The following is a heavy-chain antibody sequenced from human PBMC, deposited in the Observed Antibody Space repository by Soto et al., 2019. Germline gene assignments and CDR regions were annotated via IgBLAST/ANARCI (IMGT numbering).Heavy chain of an antibody. Sequence: SETLSLTWTVSGGSISSYYWSWIRQPPGKGLEWIGYIYYSGSTNYNPSLKSRVTISVDTSKNQFSLKLSSVTAADTAVYYCARTRIEPGIAAAGDYYYYYYMDVWGKGTTVTVSS. CDR1: GGSISSYY. J-gene: IGHJ6*03. D-gene: IGHD6-13*01. CDR3: ARTRIEPGIAAAGDYYYYYYMDV. CDR2: IYYSGST. V-gene: IGHV4-59*08.